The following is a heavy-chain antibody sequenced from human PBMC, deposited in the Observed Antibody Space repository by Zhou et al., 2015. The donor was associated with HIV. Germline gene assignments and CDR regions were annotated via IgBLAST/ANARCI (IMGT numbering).Heavy chain of an antibody. D-gene: IGHD3-10*01. Sequence: MQLIQSGGGVKKPGASVTLSCASSTFAFKNFYIHWVRQAPGRGFEWMGMVVSNNLQTTYAPNFLGRVTSTRDAASPTIYMKLDNLQSDDTAIYFCVVAGDQYFESWGPDPWSPS. CDR1: TFAFKNFY. CDR2: VVSNNLQT. V-gene: IGHV1-46*02. J-gene: IGHJ5*01. CDR3: VVAGDQYFES.